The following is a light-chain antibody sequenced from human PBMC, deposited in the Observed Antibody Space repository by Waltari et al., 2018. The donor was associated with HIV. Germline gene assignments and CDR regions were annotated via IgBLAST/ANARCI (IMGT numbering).Light chain of an antibody. J-gene: IGKJ2*01. CDR1: QSVGSAF. CDR2: GAS. Sequence: LVLTQSPVTLSLSPGERDTLSCRASQSVGSAFCTLYQQKPAQAPRLLIYGASNRPTSVPDRFTGSGSGTDFTLTINKLEPEDFAVYYCQHYARSPYTFGQGTKVEIK. V-gene: IGKV3-20*01. CDR3: QHYARSPYT.